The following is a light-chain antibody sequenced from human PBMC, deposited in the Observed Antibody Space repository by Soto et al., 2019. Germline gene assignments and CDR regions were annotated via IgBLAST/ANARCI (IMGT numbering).Light chain of an antibody. CDR2: EVS. Sequence: QSVLTQPASVSGSPGQSITISCTGTSSDVGGYNYVSWYQQHPGKAPKLMIYEVSNRPSGVSNRFSGSKSGNTASLTISGLQTEGEADYYCSSYTGSTTYVFGTGTKVTVL. CDR3: SSYTGSTTYV. CDR1: SSDVGGYNY. V-gene: IGLV2-14*01. J-gene: IGLJ1*01.